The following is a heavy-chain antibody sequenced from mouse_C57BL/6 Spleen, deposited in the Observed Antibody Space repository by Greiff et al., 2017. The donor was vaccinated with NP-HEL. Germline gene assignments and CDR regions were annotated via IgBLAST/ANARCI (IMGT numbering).Heavy chain of an antibody. CDR2: INPYNGDT. Sequence: EVQGVESGPELVKPGDSVKISCKASGYSFTGYFMNWVMQSHGKSLEWIGRINPYNGDTFYNQKFKGKATLTVDKSSSTAHMELRSLTSEDSAVYYCARSGDYYAMDYWGQGTSVTVSS. CDR1: GYSFTGYF. CDR3: ARSGDYYAMDY. V-gene: IGHV1-20*01. D-gene: IGHD3-1*01. J-gene: IGHJ4*01.